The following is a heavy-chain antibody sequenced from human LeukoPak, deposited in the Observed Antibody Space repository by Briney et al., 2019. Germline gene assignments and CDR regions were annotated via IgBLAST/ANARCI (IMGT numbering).Heavy chain of an antibody. CDR2: IKQDGSEK. J-gene: IGHJ4*02. CDR3: ARDAGVYGSGSLIDY. CDR1: GFTFSSYW. D-gene: IGHD3-10*01. V-gene: IGHV3-7*01. Sequence: QSGGSLRLSCAASGFTFSSYWMSWVRQAPGKGLEWVANIKQDGSEKYYVDSVKGRFTISRDNAKNSLYLQMNSLRAEDTAVYYCARDAGVYGSGSLIDYWGQGTLVTVSS.